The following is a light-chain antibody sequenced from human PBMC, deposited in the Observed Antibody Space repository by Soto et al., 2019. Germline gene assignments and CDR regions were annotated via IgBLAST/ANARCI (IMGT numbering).Light chain of an antibody. V-gene: IGKV3-15*01. CDR1: QSVSSN. CDR3: QQYNNWPPWT. Sequence: EILMTQSPATLSVSRLEIATLSCMASQSVSSNLAWYQQKPGQAPRLLIYGASTRATGIPARFSGSGSGTEFTLTISSLQSEDFAVYYCQQYNNWPPWTFGQGTKVDIK. CDR2: GAS. J-gene: IGKJ1*01.